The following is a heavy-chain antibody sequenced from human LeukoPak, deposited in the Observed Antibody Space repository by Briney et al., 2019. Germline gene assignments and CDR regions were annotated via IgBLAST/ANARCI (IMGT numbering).Heavy chain of an antibody. J-gene: IGHJ6*03. CDR2: MNPNSGNT. Sequence: ASVKVSCKASGYTFTSYDINWVRQGTGQGLEWMGWMNPNSGNTGYAQKFQGRVTMTRNTSISTAYMELSSLRSEDTAVYYCARASRIAARQRSDYYYYMDVWGKGTTVTVSS. CDR1: GYTFTSYD. D-gene: IGHD6-6*01. V-gene: IGHV1-8*01. CDR3: ARASRIAARQRSDYYYYMDV.